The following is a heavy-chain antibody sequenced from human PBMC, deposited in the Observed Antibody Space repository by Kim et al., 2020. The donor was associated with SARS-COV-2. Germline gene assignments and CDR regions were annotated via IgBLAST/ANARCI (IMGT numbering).Heavy chain of an antibody. D-gene: IGHD2-15*01. CDR3: AKAPGSNYYYYYGMDV. Sequence: VKGRFTISRDNSKNTLYLQMNSLRAEDTAVYYCAKAPGSNYYYYYGMDVWGQGTTVTVSS. J-gene: IGHJ6*02. V-gene: IGHV3-23*01.